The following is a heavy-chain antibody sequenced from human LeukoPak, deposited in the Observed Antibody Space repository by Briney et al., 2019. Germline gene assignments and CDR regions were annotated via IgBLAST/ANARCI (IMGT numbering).Heavy chain of an antibody. CDR2: INPNSGGT. CDR1: GYTFTGYY. J-gene: IGHJ4*02. CDR3: ARAKYSGYDLYY. V-gene: IGHV1-2*02. Sequence: ASLKVSCKASGYTFTGYYIHWVRQAPGQGLEWMGCINPNSGGTNYAQKFQGRVTMTGDTSISTAYMELSRLRSDDTAVYYCARAKYSGYDLYYWGQGTLVTVSS. D-gene: IGHD5-12*01.